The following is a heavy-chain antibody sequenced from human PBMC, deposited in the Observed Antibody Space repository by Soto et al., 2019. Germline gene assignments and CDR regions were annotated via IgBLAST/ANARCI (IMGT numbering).Heavy chain of an antibody. CDR2: ISSDGNNK. CDR3: ARERRGGNSGYYLDY. CDR1: GFTFSNYA. J-gene: IGHJ4*02. V-gene: IGHV3-30-3*01. D-gene: IGHD2-21*02. Sequence: QVQLVESGGGVVQPGRSLRLSCAASGFTFSNYAMHWVRQAPGKGLEWVTVISSDGNNKYYADSVKGRFTISRDNSKKIRYLQVISQRAEDTALYYCARERRGGNSGYYLDYWGQGTLVTVSS.